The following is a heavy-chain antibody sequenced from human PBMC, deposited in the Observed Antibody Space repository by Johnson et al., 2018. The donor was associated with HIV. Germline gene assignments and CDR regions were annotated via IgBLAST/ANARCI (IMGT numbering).Heavy chain of an antibody. V-gene: IGHV3-33*08. CDR3: ARGRDYYGSIDAFDI. D-gene: IGHD3-10*01. CDR2: IRYDGSNK. J-gene: IGHJ3*02. Sequence: QEQLVESGGGLVQPGRSLRLSCAASGFTFSSYGMHWVRQAPGKGLEWVAFIRYDGSNKYYPGSVKGRFTISRENAKNSLYLQMNSLKAGDTAVYYCARGRDYYGSIDAFDIGGQGTLVTVSS. CDR1: GFTFSSYG.